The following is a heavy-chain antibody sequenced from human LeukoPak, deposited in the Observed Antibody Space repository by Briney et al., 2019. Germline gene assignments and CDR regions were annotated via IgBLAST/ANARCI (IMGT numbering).Heavy chain of an antibody. CDR3: ARGLRDSSGREYFQH. J-gene: IGHJ1*01. CDR2: MNPNSGNT. Sequence: GASVKVSCKASGYTFSSYDINWVRQATGQGLEWMGWMNPNSGNTGYAQKFQGRVAMTRNTSISTAYVELSSLRSEDTAVYYCARGLRDSSGREYFQHWGQGTLVTVSS. V-gene: IGHV1-8*01. D-gene: IGHD3-22*01. CDR1: GYTFSSYD.